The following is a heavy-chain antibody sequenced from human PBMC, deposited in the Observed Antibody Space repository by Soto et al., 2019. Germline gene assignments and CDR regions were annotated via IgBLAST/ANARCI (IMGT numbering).Heavy chain of an antibody. Sequence: QAHLAQSGAEVKKPGSSVTVSCKASGGTFNSYGISWVRQAPGQGLDWMGVIIPLYGTVNYAQKFQGRVSITADKSTSTAYMDLNSLRSDDTAVDYCARVRVIRGVIPSHFGLWGQGTKVTVSS. V-gene: IGHV1-69*06. CDR2: IIPLYGTV. J-gene: IGHJ4*02. CDR1: GGTFNSYG. CDR3: ARVRVIRGVIPSHFGL. D-gene: IGHD3-10*01.